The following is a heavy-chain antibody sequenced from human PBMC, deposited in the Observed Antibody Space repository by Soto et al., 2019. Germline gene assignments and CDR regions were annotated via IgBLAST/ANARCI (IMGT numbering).Heavy chain of an antibody. D-gene: IGHD3-9*01. CDR1: GGSFSGYY. Sequence: QVQLQQWGAGPLRPLETLSLTCGVSGGSFSGYYWAWIRQSPGKGLEWIGEINDRGSINYKPSLKSRVSISGDTSKNHYSLKLRSVTAADTAVYYCARESHDILTGPPWVWYFDLWGRGTLVTVSS. J-gene: IGHJ2*01. V-gene: IGHV4-34*01. CDR2: INDRGSI. CDR3: ARESHDILTGPPWVWYFDL.